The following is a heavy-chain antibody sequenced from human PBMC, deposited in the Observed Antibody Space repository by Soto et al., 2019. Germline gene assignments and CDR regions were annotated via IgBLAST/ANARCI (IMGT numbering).Heavy chain of an antibody. V-gene: IGHV3-7*03. D-gene: IGHD3-3*01. CDR1: GFTFSVQW. Sequence: GGSLRLSCAASGFTFSVQWMIWVRQAPGKGLEWVATINQDVSERYYVDSVKGRFSISRDNAKNSLYLQMNSLRAEDTAVYYCTTEEWYYFPSWGQGTLVTVSS. CDR3: TTEEWYYFPS. J-gene: IGHJ4*02. CDR2: INQDVSER.